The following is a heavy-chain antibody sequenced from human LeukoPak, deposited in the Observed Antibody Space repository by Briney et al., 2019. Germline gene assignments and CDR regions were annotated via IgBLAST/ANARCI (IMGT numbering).Heavy chain of an antibody. V-gene: IGHV4-31*11. CDR3: ARAAYNWNTYYFDY. CDR2: IYYSGST. Sequence: PSQTLSLTCAVSGGSISSGGYYWSWIRQHPGKGLEWIGYIYYSGSTYYNPSLKSRVTISVDTSKNQFSLKLSSVTAADTAVYYCARAAYNWNTYYFDYWGQGILVTVSS. J-gene: IGHJ4*02. CDR1: GGSISSGGYY. D-gene: IGHD1-1*01.